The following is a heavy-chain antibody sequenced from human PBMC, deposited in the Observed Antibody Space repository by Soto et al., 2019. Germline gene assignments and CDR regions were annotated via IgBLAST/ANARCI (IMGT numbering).Heavy chain of an antibody. CDR1: GFTFSSYG. Sequence: GESLKISCAASGFTFSSYGMHWVRQAPGKGLEWVAVIWYDGSNKYYADSVKGRFTISRDNSKNTLYLQMNSLRAEDTAVYYCARDGMVRGRGRGWFDPWGQGTLVTVSS. CDR2: IWYDGSNK. CDR3: ARDGMVRGRGRGWFDP. V-gene: IGHV3-33*01. D-gene: IGHD3-10*01. J-gene: IGHJ5*02.